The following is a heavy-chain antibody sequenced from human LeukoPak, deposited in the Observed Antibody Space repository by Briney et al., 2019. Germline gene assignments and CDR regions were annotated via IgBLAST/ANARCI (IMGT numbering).Heavy chain of an antibody. D-gene: IGHD4-23*01. Sequence: ASVKVSCKASGYTFTNYYIHWVRQAPGQGLECMGIINPSGGSTSYAQKFQGRVTMTRDMSTSTAYMELRSLRSDDTAVYYCARHKVAYGGNWGADYWGQGTLVTVSS. CDR2: INPSGGST. CDR1: GYTFTNYY. J-gene: IGHJ4*02. CDR3: ARHKVAYGGNWGADY. V-gene: IGHV1-46*01.